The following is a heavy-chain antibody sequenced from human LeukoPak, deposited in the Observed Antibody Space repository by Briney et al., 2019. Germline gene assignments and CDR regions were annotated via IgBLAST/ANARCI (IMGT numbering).Heavy chain of an antibody. J-gene: IGHJ3*02. D-gene: IGHD3-9*01. CDR3: AIFDILSSAFDI. CDR2: ISSSSSYI. Sequence: GGSLRLSCAASGFTFSSYSMNWVRQAPGKGLEWVSSISSSSSYIYYADSVKGRFTISRDNAKNSLYLQMNSLRAEDTAVYYCAIFDILSSAFDIWGQGTMVTVSS. V-gene: IGHV3-21*01. CDR1: GFTFSSYS.